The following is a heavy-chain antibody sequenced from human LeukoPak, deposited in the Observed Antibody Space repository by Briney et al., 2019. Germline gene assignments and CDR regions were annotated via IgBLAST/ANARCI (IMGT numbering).Heavy chain of an antibody. CDR2: ISYDGSNK. D-gene: IGHD3-3*01. Sequence: PGRSLRLSCAASGFTFSSYGMHWVRQAPGKGLEWVAVISYDGSNKYYADSVKGRFTISRDNSKNTLYLQMNSLRAEDTAVYYCAKDYDFWSGYHDYWGQGTLVTVSS. CDR1: GFTFSSYG. V-gene: IGHV3-30*18. J-gene: IGHJ4*02. CDR3: AKDYDFWSGYHDY.